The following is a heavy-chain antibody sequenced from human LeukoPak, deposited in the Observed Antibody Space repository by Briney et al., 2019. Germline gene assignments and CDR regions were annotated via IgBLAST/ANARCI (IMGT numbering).Heavy chain of an antibody. CDR3: AKESSVAGAGLLDY. CDR2: ISGSGGSK. D-gene: IGHD6-19*01. J-gene: IGHJ4*02. V-gene: IGHV3-23*01. Sequence: GGSLRLSCAASGFTFNSYAMSCVRQPPHKGLDWVSSISGSGGSKWFADSVKGRFTISRDNSENTLYLQMNRLRAEDTALYYCAKESSVAGAGLLDYWGQGTLVTVSS. CDR1: GFTFNSYA.